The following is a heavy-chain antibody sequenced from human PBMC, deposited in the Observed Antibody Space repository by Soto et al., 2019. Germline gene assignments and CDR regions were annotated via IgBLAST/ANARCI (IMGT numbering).Heavy chain of an antibody. D-gene: IGHD3-22*01. CDR1: GFAFSSYS. CDR2: ISGGSSSI. J-gene: IGHJ4*02. Sequence: EVQLVESGGDLVQPGGSLRLSCAASGFAFSSYSMIWVRQTPGKGLEWISYISGGSSSIYYADSVKGRFTISRDNAKNSLYLQMNSLRVEDTAVYYCARDDYYDRGGVYWGQGTQVTVSS. V-gene: IGHV3-48*01. CDR3: ARDDYYDRGGVY.